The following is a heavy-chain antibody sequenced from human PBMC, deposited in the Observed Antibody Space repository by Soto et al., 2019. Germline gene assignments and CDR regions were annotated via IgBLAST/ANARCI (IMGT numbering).Heavy chain of an antibody. Sequence: EVQLVESGGGLVQPGGSLRLSCAASGFTVSSNYMSWVRQAPGKGLEWVSVIYSGGSTYYADSVKGRFTISRDNSTNTLYLQMNSLRAEDTAVYYCARDRVEMATIWYFDLWGRGTLVTVSS. CDR1: GFTVSSNY. J-gene: IGHJ2*01. CDR3: ARDRVEMATIWYFDL. D-gene: IGHD5-12*01. V-gene: IGHV3-66*01. CDR2: IYSGGST.